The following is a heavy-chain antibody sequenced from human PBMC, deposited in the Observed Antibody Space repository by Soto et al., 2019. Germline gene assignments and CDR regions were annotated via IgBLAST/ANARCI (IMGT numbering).Heavy chain of an antibody. CDR1: GYSFTIYW. CDR2: IYPGDSDT. J-gene: IGHJ4*02. Sequence: GESLKISCRGSGYSFTIYWIGWVRQMPGKGLEWMGIIYPGDSDTRYSPSFQGQVTISADKSISTAYLQWSSLKASDTAMYYCARPYYYDEVFPFDYWGQGTLVTVSS. D-gene: IGHD3-22*01. V-gene: IGHV5-51*01. CDR3: ARPYYYDEVFPFDY.